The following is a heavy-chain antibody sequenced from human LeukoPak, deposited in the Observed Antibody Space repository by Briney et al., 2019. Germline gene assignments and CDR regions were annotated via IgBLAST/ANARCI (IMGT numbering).Heavy chain of an antibody. Sequence: ASVKVSCKASGYTFTSYYMHWVRQAPGQGLEWMGIINPSGGSTSYAQKFQGRVTMTRDMSTSTVYMELSSLRSEDTAVYYCAREQVVAAAVDYWGQGTLVTVSS. CDR2: INPSGGST. V-gene: IGHV1-46*01. CDR3: AREQVVAAAVDY. CDR1: GYTFTSYY. D-gene: IGHD6-13*01. J-gene: IGHJ4*02.